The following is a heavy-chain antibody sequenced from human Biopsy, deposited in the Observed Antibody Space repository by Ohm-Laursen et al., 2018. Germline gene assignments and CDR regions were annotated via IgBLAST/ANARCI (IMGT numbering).Heavy chain of an antibody. CDR2: IYPGGST. Sequence: SEPLSLTCNVPGSPIYNYYWSWIRQPAGKGLEWIGRIYPGGSTNYNPSLKSRVTMSVDTSKKQLSLRLRSVTAADTAMYYCASVVLGPTNDAFDLWGQGTMVVVSS. J-gene: IGHJ3*01. V-gene: IGHV4-4*07. CDR3: ASVVLGPTNDAFDL. CDR1: GSPIYNYY. D-gene: IGHD3-22*01.